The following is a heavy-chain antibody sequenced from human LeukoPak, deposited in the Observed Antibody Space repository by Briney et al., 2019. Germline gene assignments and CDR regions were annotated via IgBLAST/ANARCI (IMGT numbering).Heavy chain of an antibody. J-gene: IGHJ5*02. V-gene: IGHV3-23*01. D-gene: IGHD3-10*01. CDR1: GFTISSNY. Sequence: GGSLRLSCAASGFTISSNYMGWVRQAPGKGLEWVSAISGSDNNTYYADSVKGRFTISRDNSKNTLYLQMNSLRAEDTAMYYCAKTTSVYGSGDDYSDATNWFDPWGQGTLVTVSS. CDR2: ISGSDNNT. CDR3: AKTTSVYGSGDDYSDATNWFDP.